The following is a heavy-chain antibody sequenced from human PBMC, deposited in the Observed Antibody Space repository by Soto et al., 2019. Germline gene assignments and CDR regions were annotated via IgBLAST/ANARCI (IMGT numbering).Heavy chain of an antibody. V-gene: IGHV1-69*12. CDR2: IIPIFGTA. CDR3: ARHVPAAGYYYGMDV. D-gene: IGHD2-2*01. J-gene: IGHJ6*02. Sequence: QVQLVQSGAEVKKPGSSVKVSCKASGGTFSSYAVSWVRQAPGQGLEWMGGIIPIFGTADYAQKLQGRVTITADESTSTAYMEMSSLRSEDTAVYYCARHVPAAGYYYGMDVWGQGTTVTVSS. CDR1: GGTFSSYA.